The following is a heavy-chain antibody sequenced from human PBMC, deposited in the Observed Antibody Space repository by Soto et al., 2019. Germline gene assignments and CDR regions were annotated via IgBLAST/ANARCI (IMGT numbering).Heavy chain of an antibody. CDR1: GGSISSSSYY. Sequence: SETLSLTCTVSGGSISSSSYYWGWIRQPPGKGLEWIGSIYYSGSTYYNPSLKSRVTISVDTSKNQFSLKLSSVTAADTAVYYCPRLGDDFASYYFDYWGQGTLVTLSS. CDR2: IYYSGST. J-gene: IGHJ4*02. CDR3: PRLGDDFASYYFDY. D-gene: IGHD1-26*01. V-gene: IGHV4-39*01.